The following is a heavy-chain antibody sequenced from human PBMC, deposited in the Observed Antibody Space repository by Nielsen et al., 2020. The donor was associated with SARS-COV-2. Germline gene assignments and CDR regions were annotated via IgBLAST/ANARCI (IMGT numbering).Heavy chain of an antibody. J-gene: IGHJ4*02. V-gene: IGHV4-39*02. Sequence: SETLSLTCTVSGGSISGSTFYWGWVRQPPGKGLGWIAAIYYTGSTYYTPSLKSRVTISVDTSKNQYSLKLSSVTAADTAVYYCAREDSSSCHDSRGQGTLVTVSS. CDR2: IYYTGST. CDR1: GGSISGSTFY. CDR3: AREDSSSCHDS. D-gene: IGHD2-2*01.